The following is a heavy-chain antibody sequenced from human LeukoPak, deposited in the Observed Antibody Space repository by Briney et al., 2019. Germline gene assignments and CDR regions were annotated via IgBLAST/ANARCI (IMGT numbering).Heavy chain of an antibody. D-gene: IGHD5-18*01. CDR2: ISWNSGSI. CDR1: GFTFDDYA. V-gene: IGHV3-9*01. Sequence: GGSLRLSCAASGFTFDDYAMHWVRQAPGKGLEWVSGISWNSGSIGYADSVKGRFTISRDNAKNSLYLQMNSLRAEDTAVYYCARGSVDTAMVSEYAFDIWGQGTMVTVSS. J-gene: IGHJ3*02. CDR3: ARGSVDTAMVSEYAFDI.